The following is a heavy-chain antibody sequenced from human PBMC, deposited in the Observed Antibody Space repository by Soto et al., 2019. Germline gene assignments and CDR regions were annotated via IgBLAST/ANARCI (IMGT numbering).Heavy chain of an antibody. CDR3: ASSIVGATANEY. D-gene: IGHD1-26*01. CDR2: ISYDGSNK. J-gene: IGHJ4*02. V-gene: IGHV3-30-3*01. Sequence: VSQAPGKGLEWVAVISYDGSNKYYADSVKGRFTISRDNSKNTLYLQMNSLRAEDTAVYYCASSIVGATANEYWGKGTLVTVTS.